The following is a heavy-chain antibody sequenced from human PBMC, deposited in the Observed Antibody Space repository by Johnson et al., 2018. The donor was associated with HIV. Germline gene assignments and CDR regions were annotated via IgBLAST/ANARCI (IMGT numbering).Heavy chain of an antibody. Sequence: QVQLVESGGGVVQPGRSLRLSCAASGFTFSSYAMHWVRQAPGKGLEWVSGIYSGGSTIYYADSVKGRFTISRDNSKNTLYLQMNSLRAEDTAVYYCARDFMYAFDIWGQGTMVTVSS. CDR2: IYSGGSTI. D-gene: IGHD3-10*02. CDR1: GFTFSSYA. CDR3: ARDFMYAFDI. J-gene: IGHJ3*02. V-gene: IGHV3-NL1*01.